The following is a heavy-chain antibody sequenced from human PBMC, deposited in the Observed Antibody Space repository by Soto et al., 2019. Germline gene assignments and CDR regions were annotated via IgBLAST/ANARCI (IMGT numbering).Heavy chain of an antibody. CDR3: ASKDYGDYRCFDS. Sequence: QVQLQESGPGLVKPSGTLSLTCAVSGDSISSSNWWSWVRQPPGKGLEWIGEIYHSGGTNYNPSLKSRVTISVDTSKKQFSLKLSSVTAADTAVYYCASKDYGDYRCFDSWGQGTLVTVSS. CDR2: IYHSGGT. V-gene: IGHV4-4*02. CDR1: GDSISSSNW. D-gene: IGHD4-17*01. J-gene: IGHJ5*01.